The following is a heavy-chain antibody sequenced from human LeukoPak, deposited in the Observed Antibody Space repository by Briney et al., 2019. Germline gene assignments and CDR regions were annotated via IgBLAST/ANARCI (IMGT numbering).Heavy chain of an antibody. Sequence: GRSPRLSCAASGFNFNTYTMHWVRQAPGKGLEWVAVISYDGGDKFYADSVKGRFTISRDNSKNTLYLQMNNLRTEDTAVYFCARSWKLLQNFDSWGQGTLVTVTS. CDR2: ISYDGGDK. V-gene: IGHV3-30*04. D-gene: IGHD1-26*01. CDR1: GFNFNTYT. J-gene: IGHJ4*02. CDR3: ARSWKLLQNFDS.